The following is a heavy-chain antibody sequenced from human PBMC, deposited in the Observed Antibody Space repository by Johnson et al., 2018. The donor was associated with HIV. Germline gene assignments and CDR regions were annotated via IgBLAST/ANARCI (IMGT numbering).Heavy chain of an antibody. Sequence: VQLVESGGGLVQPGRSLRLSCAASGFTFSSYAMHWVRQAPGKGLEYVSAISSNGGSTYYANSVKGRFTISRDNSKNTLYLQMGSLRAEDMAVYYCARDYYDSSGYLTRPRAFDIWGQGTMVTVSS. CDR1: GFTFSSYA. CDR3: ARDYYDSSGYLTRPRAFDI. D-gene: IGHD3-22*01. J-gene: IGHJ3*02. V-gene: IGHV3-64*01. CDR2: ISSNGGST.